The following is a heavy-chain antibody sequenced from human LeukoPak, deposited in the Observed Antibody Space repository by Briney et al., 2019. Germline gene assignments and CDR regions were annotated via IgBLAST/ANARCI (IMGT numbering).Heavy chain of an antibody. CDR2: INSSGSTI. CDR1: EFTFSDYY. Sequence: PGGSLRLSCAAYEFTFSDYYMSWIRQAPGKGLEWVSYINSSGSTIYYADSVKGRFTISRDNAKNSLYLQMNSLRAEDTAVYYCARAAHYSASGSFFDPWGQGTLVTVSS. V-gene: IGHV3-11*01. CDR3: ARAAHYSASGSFFDP. J-gene: IGHJ5*02. D-gene: IGHD3-10*01.